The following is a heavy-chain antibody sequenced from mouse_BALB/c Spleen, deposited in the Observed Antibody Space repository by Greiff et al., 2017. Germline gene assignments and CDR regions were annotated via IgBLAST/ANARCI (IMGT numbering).Heavy chain of an antibody. V-gene: IGHV3-2*02. Sequence: EVQLQESGPGLVKPSQSLSLTCTVTGYSITSDYAWNWIRQFPGNKLEWMGYISYSGSTSYNPSLKSRISITRDTSKNQFFLQLNSVTTEDTATYYCATFYDGYYGYWGQGTTLTVSS. CDR3: ATFYDGYYGY. CDR2: ISYSGST. CDR1: GYSITSDYA. J-gene: IGHJ2*01. D-gene: IGHD2-3*01.